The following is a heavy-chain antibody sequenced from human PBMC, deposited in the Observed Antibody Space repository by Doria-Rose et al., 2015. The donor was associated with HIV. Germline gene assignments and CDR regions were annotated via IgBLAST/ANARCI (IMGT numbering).Heavy chain of an antibody. CDR3: ARGLLRGGWNDVDYYYGMDV. CDR1: GGSFSGYY. Sequence: QVQLQESGAGLVKPSETLSLTCAVFGGSFSGYYWSWIRQPPGKGLEWIGEINHSGSTNYKTSLKSRVTISIDTPKTLFSLKLSSVTAADTAVYYCARGLLRGGWNDVDYYYGMDVWGQGTTVTVSS. CDR2: INHSGST. J-gene: IGHJ6*02. D-gene: IGHD1-1*01. V-gene: IGHV4-34*01.